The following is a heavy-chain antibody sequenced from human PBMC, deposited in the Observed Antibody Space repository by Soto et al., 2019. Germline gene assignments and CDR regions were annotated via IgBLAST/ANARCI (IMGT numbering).Heavy chain of an antibody. CDR3: ARQYCGGDCPMLWPS. D-gene: IGHD2-21*02. CDR1: GFTFSSYN. J-gene: IGHJ5*02. V-gene: IGHV3-21*01. Sequence: EVQLVESGGGLVKPGGSLRLSCEASGFTFSSYNMNWVRQAPGKGLEWVSSISSSSSYIYYADSVKGRFTISRDNAKNSLYLQMNSLRAEDTAVYYCARQYCGGDCPMLWPSWGQGTLVTVSS. CDR2: ISSSSSYI.